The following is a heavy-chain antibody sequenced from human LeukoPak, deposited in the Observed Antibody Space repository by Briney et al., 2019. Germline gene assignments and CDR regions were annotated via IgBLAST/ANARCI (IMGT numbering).Heavy chain of an antibody. V-gene: IGHV1-18*01. Sequence: ASVKVSCKASGYTFTSYGISWVRQAPGQGLEWMGWISAYNGNTNYAQKLQGRVTMTTDTSTSTAYMELRSLRSEDTAVYYCARVGPLYDFWSGYYRPHYYYGMDVWGQGTTVTVSS. CDR1: GYTFTSYG. D-gene: IGHD3-3*01. CDR3: ARVGPLYDFWSGYYRPHYYYGMDV. CDR2: ISAYNGNT. J-gene: IGHJ6*02.